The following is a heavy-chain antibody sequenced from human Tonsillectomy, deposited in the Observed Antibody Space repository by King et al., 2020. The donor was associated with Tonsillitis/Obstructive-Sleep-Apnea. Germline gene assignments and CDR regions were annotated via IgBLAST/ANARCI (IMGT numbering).Heavy chain of an antibody. J-gene: IGHJ4*02. CDR1: TFTFNGYW. CDR2: INKDGTEK. Sequence: VQLVESGGGLVQPGGSLRLSCAASTFTFNGYWMTWVRQPPGKGLEGVANINKDGTEKYYVDSVKGRFSISRDNAKNSLYLQMDSLRAEDTAVYYCARGSGWLDYWGQGTLVTVSS. V-gene: IGHV3-7*04. CDR3: ARGSGWLDY. D-gene: IGHD3-10*01.